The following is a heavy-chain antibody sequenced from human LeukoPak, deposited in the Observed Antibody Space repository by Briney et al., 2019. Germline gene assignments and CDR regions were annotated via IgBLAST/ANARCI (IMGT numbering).Heavy chain of an antibody. CDR1: GFTFTTSA. V-gene: IGHV1-58*02. CDR3: TAEVPELDRGYSWDP. J-gene: IGHJ5*02. D-gene: IGHD5-18*01. Sequence: SVKVSCKASGFTFTTSAIQWVRQARGQRLEWIGWIVVGSGNTNYAQKFQERVTITRDMSTNTAYMELSSLRSEDTAVYYCTAEVPELDRGYSWDPWGQEPWSPSPQ. CDR2: IVVGSGNT.